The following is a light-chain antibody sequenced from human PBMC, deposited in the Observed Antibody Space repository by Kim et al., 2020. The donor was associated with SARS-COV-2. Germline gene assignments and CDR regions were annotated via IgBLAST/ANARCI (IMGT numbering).Light chain of an antibody. CDR2: DVD. Sequence: QSALTQPASVSGSPGQSITISCAGTSSDIGDYDAVSWYQQHPGKPPKLMIYDVDRWPSGISHRFSGSKSGNTASLTISGLQAEDEADYCCSSYTSSNTWVFGGGTKVTVL. V-gene: IGLV2-14*01. CDR3: SSYTSSNTWV. CDR1: SSDIGDYDA. J-gene: IGLJ3*02.